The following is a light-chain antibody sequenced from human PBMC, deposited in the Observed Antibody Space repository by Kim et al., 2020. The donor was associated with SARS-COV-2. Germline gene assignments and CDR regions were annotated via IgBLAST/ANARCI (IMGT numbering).Light chain of an antibody. CDR1: SSNIDNNY. CDR2: DNN. Sequence: QSVLTQPPSVSAAPGQKVTISCSGSSSNIDNNYVSWYQQLPGTAPKLLIYDNNKRPSGIPDRFSGSKSGTSATLGITGLQTGDEADYYCGTWDSSLSAVVFGGGTQLTV. V-gene: IGLV1-51*01. CDR3: GTWDSSLSAVV. J-gene: IGLJ2*01.